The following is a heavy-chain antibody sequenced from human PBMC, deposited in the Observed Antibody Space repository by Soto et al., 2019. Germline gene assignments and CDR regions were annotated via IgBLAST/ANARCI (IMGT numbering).Heavy chain of an antibody. CDR3: VREEV. V-gene: IGHV3-7*05. Sequence: EVHLVESGGGLVQPGGSLRLSCVASGFTFSSYWMSWVRQAPGKGLEWVANIKPDGSEKYYLDSVEGRFTISRDNAEKSLYLQMDSLRAEDTALYYCVREEVWGQGTPVTVSS. CDR1: GFTFSSYW. CDR2: IKPDGSEK. J-gene: IGHJ1*01.